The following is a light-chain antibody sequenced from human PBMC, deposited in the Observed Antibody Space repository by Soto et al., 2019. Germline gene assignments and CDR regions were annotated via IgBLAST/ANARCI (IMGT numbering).Light chain of an antibody. CDR3: SSYTSDNTVV. Sequence: QSALTQPASVSGSPGQSITISCTGTSSDVGYYNYVSWYQQHPGKAPKLMIYEVSNRPSGVSNHFSASKSGNTASLTISGLQAEDEAYYYCSSYTSDNTVVFGGRTKVTVL. CDR2: EVS. J-gene: IGLJ2*01. V-gene: IGLV2-14*01. CDR1: SSDVGYYNY.